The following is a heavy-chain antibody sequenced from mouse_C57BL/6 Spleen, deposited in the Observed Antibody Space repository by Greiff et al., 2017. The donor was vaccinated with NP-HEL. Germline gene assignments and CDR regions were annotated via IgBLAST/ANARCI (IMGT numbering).Heavy chain of an antibody. D-gene: IGHD6-1*01. Sequence: QVHVKQPGAELVKPGASVKLSCKASGYTFTSYWMQWVKQRPGQGLEWIGEIDPSDSYTNYNQKFKGKATLTVDTSSSTAYMQLSSLTSEDSAVYYCAMGASLDYWGQGTTLTVSS. CDR3: AMGASLDY. V-gene: IGHV1-50*01. J-gene: IGHJ2*01. CDR1: GYTFTSYW. CDR2: IDPSDSYT.